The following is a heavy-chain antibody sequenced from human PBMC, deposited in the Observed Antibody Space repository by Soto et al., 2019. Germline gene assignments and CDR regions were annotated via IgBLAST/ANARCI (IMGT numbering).Heavy chain of an antibody. Sequence: QVQLVESGGGLVKPGGSLRLSCAASGFTFSDYYMSWIRQAPGKGLEWVSYISSSGSTIYYADSVKGRFTISRDNAKNALDHQKNSLRAEDTAVYYCARGRRQQLVRLAWVDPWGQGTLVTVSS. CDR3: ARGRRQQLVRLAWVDP. CDR1: GFTFSDYY. D-gene: IGHD6-13*01. CDR2: ISSSGSTI. J-gene: IGHJ5*02. V-gene: IGHV3-11*01.